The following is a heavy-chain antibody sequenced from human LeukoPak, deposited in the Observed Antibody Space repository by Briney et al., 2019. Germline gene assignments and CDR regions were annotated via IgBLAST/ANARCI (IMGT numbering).Heavy chain of an antibody. Sequence: PSETLSLTCTVSGGSISSGSYYWSWIRQPAGKGLEWIGRIYTSGSTNYNPSLKSRVTISVDTSKNQFSLKLSSVTAADTAVYYCARDSPTSYFDYWGQGTLVTVSS. CDR3: ARDSPTSYFDY. CDR2: IYTSGST. D-gene: IGHD1-26*01. J-gene: IGHJ4*02. V-gene: IGHV4-61*02. CDR1: GGSISSGSYY.